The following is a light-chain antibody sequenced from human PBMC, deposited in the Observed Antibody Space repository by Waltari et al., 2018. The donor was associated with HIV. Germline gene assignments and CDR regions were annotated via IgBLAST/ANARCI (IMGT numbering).Light chain of an antibody. Sequence: QSVLTQPPSASGAPGQRVTISCSGSTSNIGRFNVQWYHHLPETAPKHPIHLKNSLPPGVPDRFPGSQPGTSASLAISGLQAEDEADYYCAVWDGSLSAYVFGPGTTVTV. J-gene: IGLJ1*01. CDR2: LKN. CDR1: TSNIGRFN. V-gene: IGLV1-44*01. CDR3: AVWDGSLSAYV.